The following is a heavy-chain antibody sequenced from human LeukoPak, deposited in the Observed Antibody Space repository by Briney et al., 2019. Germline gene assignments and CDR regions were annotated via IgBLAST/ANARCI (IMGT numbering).Heavy chain of an antibody. CDR3: AKDSGGTYFYYYYYTDV. CDR2: ISAGGATI. CDR1: GFTFSSYW. J-gene: IGHJ6*03. D-gene: IGHD1-26*01. V-gene: IGHV3-23*01. Sequence: PGGSLILSCAASGFTFSSYWMSWVRQAPGKGLEWVSAISAGGATIYYADSVKGRFTVSRDNSKNTLYLHMNSLRAEDTAIYYCAKDSGGTYFYYYYYTDVWGKGTTVTVSS.